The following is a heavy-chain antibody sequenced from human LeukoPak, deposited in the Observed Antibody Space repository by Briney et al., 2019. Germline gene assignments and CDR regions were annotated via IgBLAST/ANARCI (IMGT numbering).Heavy chain of an antibody. CDR1: GGSISGSY. V-gene: IGHV4-4*07. CDR3: ARGYLVGAQEY. J-gene: IGHJ4*02. CDR2: IFPGRST. Sequence: SETLSLTCTVSGGSISGSYCSWIRQSAGKGLEWIGRIFPGRSTNYNPSLKSRVTISVDKSKNRFSLKLTSVTAAETAVYYCARGYLVGAQEYWGQGNLVTVSS. D-gene: IGHD1-26*01.